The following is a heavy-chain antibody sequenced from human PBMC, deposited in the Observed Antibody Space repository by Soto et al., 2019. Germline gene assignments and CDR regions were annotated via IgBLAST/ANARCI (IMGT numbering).Heavy chain of an antibody. D-gene: IGHD3-10*01. V-gene: IGHV4-59*08. Sequence: QVQLQESGPGLVKPSETLSLSCTVSGGSISSYYWSWFRQSPGKRMEWIGYVHHSWGSSYNPSLQSRVAISLDTSKSQFSLKVTSVTATDPAVYYCARHGFGPLHGLVDVWGQGTTVTVSS. CDR3: ARHGFGPLHGLVDV. CDR1: GGSISSYY. J-gene: IGHJ6*02. CDR2: VHHSWGS.